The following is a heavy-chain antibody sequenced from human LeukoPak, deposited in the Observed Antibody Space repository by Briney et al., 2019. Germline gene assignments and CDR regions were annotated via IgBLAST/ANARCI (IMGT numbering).Heavy chain of an antibody. CDR1: GGTFSSYA. CDR3: ARDSRDSNYFFAAWFDP. V-gene: IGHV1-69*05. CDR2: IIPIFGTA. Sequence: SVKVSCKASGGTFSSYAISWVRQAPGQGLEWMGGIIPIFGTANYAQKFQGRVTITTDESTSTAYMELSSLRSEDTAVYYCARDSRDSNYFFAAWFDPWGQGTLVTVSS. D-gene: IGHD4-11*01. J-gene: IGHJ5*02.